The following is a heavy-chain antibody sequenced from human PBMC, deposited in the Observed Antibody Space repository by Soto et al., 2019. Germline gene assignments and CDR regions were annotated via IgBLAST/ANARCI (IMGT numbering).Heavy chain of an antibody. D-gene: IGHD6-19*01. Sequence: EVQLVESGGGLVKTGGSLRLSCAASGFTFSSYSMNWVRQAPGKGLEWVSSISSSSSYIYYADSVKGRFTISRDNAKNSLYLQMNSLRAEDTAVYYCAKYNIAVAGTTLEVHYYYYMDVWGKGTTVTVSS. CDR2: ISSSSSYI. J-gene: IGHJ6*03. CDR3: AKYNIAVAGTTLEVHYYYYMDV. V-gene: IGHV3-21*01. CDR1: GFTFSSYS.